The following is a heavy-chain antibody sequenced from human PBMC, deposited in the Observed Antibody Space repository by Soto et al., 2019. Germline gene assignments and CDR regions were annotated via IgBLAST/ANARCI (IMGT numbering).Heavy chain of an antibody. D-gene: IGHD2-21*02. CDR3: VRGADRYKCGF. CDR2: VHYSGSI. J-gene: IGHJ4*02. CDR1: GDSIINGFYY. Sequence: QVQVQESGPGLVKPSQTLSLTCTVSGDSIINGFYYWTWIRQHPGKGLEWIGHVHYSGSIYYNPSLRSRVTMSVDTSKNQVSLELTSVTVADTAVYYCVRGADRYKCGFWGQGTLVTVSS. V-gene: IGHV4-31*03.